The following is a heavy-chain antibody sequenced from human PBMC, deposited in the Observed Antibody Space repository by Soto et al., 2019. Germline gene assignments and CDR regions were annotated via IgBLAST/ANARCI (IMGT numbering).Heavy chain of an antibody. J-gene: IGHJ4*02. Sequence: QVQLQESGPGLVKPSETLSLTCTVSGGSINSYYWSWIRQPPGKGLEWIGYIYYSGSTNYNPSLKSRVTISVDTSKNQFSLKLSSVTAADTAAYYCARRYGSCFDYWGQGTLVTVSS. V-gene: IGHV4-59*01. CDR3: ARRYGSCFDY. D-gene: IGHD1-26*01. CDR1: GGSINSYY. CDR2: IYYSGST.